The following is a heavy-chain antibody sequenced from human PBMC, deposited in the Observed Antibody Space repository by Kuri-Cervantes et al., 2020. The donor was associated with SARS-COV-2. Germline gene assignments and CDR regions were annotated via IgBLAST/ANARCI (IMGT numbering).Heavy chain of an antibody. D-gene: IGHD1-26*01. CDR2: ITGGGGNT. J-gene: IGHJ4*02. CDR3: AGGVATLLGFDY. Sequence: GASLKISCASSGFTFSNYAMTWVRQAPGKGRYWVSTITGGGGNTYCADSVRGRLTISRDNSKNTLYLQIHSLRAEDTAVYYCAGGVATLLGFDYWGQGTLVTVSS. CDR1: GFTFSNYA. V-gene: IGHV3-23*01.